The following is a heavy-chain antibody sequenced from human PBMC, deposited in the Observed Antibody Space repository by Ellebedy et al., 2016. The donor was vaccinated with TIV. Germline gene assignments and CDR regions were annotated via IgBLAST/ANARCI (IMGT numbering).Heavy chain of an antibody. CDR1: GGSISSYY. J-gene: IGHJ4*02. CDR3: ARGLAAAAAPDY. V-gene: IGHV4-59*01. D-gene: IGHD6-13*01. CDR2: IYYSGST. Sequence: MPSETLSLTCTVSGGSISSYYWSWIRQSPGKGLEWIGYIYYSGSTNYNPSLKSRVTISVDTSKNQFSLKLNSVTAADTAVYYCARGLAAAAAPDYWGQGTLVTVSS.